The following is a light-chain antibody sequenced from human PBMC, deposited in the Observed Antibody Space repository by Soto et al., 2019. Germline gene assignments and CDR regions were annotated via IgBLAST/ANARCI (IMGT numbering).Light chain of an antibody. CDR2: GAS. CDR3: QQYGSSFPRT. CDR1: QSVSSCC. Sequence: EIVLTQSPGTLSLSPGERATLSCRASQSVSSCCLAWYQQKPGQAPRLLIYGASSRATGIPDRFSGSGSGTDFTLTISRLEPEDFAVYYCQQYGSSFPRTFGQGTKVEIK. V-gene: IGKV3-20*01. J-gene: IGKJ1*01.